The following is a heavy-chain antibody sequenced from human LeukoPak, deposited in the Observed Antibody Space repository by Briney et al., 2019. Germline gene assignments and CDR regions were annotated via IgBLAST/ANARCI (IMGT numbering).Heavy chain of an antibody. J-gene: IGHJ6*02. CDR3: AGRILYGMDV. Sequence: SQTLSLTCTVSGGSISSGGYYWSWIRQHPGKGLEWIGYIYYSGSTNYNPSLKSRVTISVDTSKNQFSLKLSSVTAADTAVYYCAGRILYGMDVWGQGTTVTVSS. V-gene: IGHV4-31*03. CDR1: GGSISSGGYY. CDR2: IYYSGST. D-gene: IGHD2-15*01.